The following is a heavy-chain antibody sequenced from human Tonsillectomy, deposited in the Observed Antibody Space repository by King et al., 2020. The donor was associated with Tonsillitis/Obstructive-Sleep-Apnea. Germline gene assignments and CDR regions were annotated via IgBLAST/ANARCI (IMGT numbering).Heavy chain of an antibody. J-gene: IGHJ6*03. Sequence: VQLQQWGAGLLKPSETLSLTCAVYGGSFSGYYWSWIRQPPGKGLEWIGDIIETGSTNYNPSLKSRVTISVDTSKSQVSLRLSSVTAADTSVYYCASGLYEYRYGYGYYYYYMDVWGKGTTVTVSS. D-gene: IGHD5-18*01. CDR3: ASGLYEYRYGYGYYYYYMDV. CDR1: GGSFSGYY. V-gene: IGHV4-34*12. CDR2: IIETGST.